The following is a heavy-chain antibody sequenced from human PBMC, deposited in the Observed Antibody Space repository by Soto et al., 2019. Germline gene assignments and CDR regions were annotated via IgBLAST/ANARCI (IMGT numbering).Heavy chain of an antibody. V-gene: IGHV6-1*01. D-gene: IGHD1-1*01. J-gene: IGHJ6*02. Sequence: PSQTLTLTCAISGDSVSSNRAAWNWIRQSPSRGLEWLGRTYYRSKWFIDYAVSVKSRITINPDPSMNQFSLRLNSVTPEDTAVYYCARAAGNFHSQLIAYYYYGMDVWGQGTTVTVSS. CDR1: GDSVSSNRAA. CDR2: TYYRSKWFI. CDR3: ARAAGNFHSQLIAYYYYGMDV.